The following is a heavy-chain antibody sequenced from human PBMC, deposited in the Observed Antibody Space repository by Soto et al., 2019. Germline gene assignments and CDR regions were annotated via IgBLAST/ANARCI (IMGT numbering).Heavy chain of an antibody. D-gene: IGHD3-22*01. J-gene: IGHJ6*02. CDR1: GYSFTSYW. CDR3: SRGYYYGDRPNYSYYGMDV. V-gene: IGHV5-51*01. Sequence: PGESLKISCKGSGYSFTSYWIGWVRQMPGKGLEWMGIIYPGDSDTRYSPSFQGQVTISADKSISTAYLQWSSLKGSDTAMYYCSRGYYYGDRPNYSYYGMDVWGQGTSVTVSS. CDR2: IYPGDSDT.